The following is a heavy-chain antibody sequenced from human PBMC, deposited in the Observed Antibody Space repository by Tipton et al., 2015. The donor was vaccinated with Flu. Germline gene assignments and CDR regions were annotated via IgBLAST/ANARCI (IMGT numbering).Heavy chain of an antibody. CDR3: ARGRGIAAAGPCDY. D-gene: IGHD6-13*01. CDR1: GGSISSYY. V-gene: IGHV4-59*01. J-gene: IGHJ4*02. CDR2: IYYSGST. Sequence: LSLTCTVSGGSISSYYWSWIRQPPGKGLEWIGYIYYSGSTNYNPSLKSRVTISVDTSKNQFSLKLSSVTAADTAVYYCARGRGIAAAGPCDYWGQGTPVTVSS.